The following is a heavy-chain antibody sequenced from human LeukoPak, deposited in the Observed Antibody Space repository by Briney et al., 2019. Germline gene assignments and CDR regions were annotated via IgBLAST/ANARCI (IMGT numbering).Heavy chain of an antibody. Sequence: GRSLRLSCAASGCTFDDYAMHWVRQAPGEGLEWVSGISWNSGSIGYADSVKGRFTISRDNAKNSLYLQTNSLRAEDTALYYCAKEWELLGFDYWGQGTLVTVSS. CDR2: ISWNSGSI. CDR3: AKEWELLGFDY. D-gene: IGHD1-26*01. CDR1: GCTFDDYA. V-gene: IGHV3-9*01. J-gene: IGHJ4*02.